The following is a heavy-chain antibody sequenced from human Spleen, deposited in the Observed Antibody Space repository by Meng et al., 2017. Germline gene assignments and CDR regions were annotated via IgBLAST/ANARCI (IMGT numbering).Heavy chain of an antibody. CDR1: GFTFSIYG. Sequence: GESLKISCAASGFTFSIYGMHWVRQAPGKGLEWVALIWYDGSNKYYADSVKGRFTISRDSSKNTLYLQMDSLRAEDTAVYYCARMYSGTYSPDHWGQGTLVTVSS. V-gene: IGHV3-33*01. D-gene: IGHD1-26*01. CDR2: IWYDGSNK. J-gene: IGHJ4*02. CDR3: ARMYSGTYSPDH.